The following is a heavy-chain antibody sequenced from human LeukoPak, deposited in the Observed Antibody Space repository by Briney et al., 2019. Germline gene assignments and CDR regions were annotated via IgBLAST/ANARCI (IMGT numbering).Heavy chain of an antibody. CDR3: AREGPPAYQLLPYYYYGMDV. D-gene: IGHD2-2*01. V-gene: IGHV1-69*04. J-gene: IGHJ6*02. CDR1: GGTFSSYA. Sequence: SVKVSCKASGGTFSSYAISWVRQAPGQGLEWMGRIILILGIANYAQKFQGRVTITADKSTSTAYMELSSLRSEDTAVYYCAREGPPAYQLLPYYYYGMDVWGQGTTVTVSS. CDR2: IILILGIA.